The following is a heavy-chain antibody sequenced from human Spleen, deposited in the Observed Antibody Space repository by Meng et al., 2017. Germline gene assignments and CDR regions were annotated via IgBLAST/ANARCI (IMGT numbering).Heavy chain of an antibody. CDR1: GYIFTSYG. Sequence: ASVKVSCKASGYIFTSYGISWVRQAPGQGLEWMGWISPYNGNTNYAQNLQDRVTMTTDTSTSTAYMEPRSLRSDDTAVYYCGRDRKGWGHYIWGQGTMVTVSS. CDR3: GRDRKGWGHYI. V-gene: IGHV1-18*01. J-gene: IGHJ3*02. D-gene: IGHD3-16*01. CDR2: ISPYNGNT.